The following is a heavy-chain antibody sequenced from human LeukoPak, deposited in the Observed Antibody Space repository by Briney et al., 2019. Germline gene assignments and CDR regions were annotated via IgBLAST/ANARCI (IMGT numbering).Heavy chain of an antibody. D-gene: IGHD3-10*02. CDR2: ISSSSYI. CDR3: AELGITMIGGA. Sequence: GGSLRLSCAASGFTFSNYNMNWVRQAPGKGLEWVSSISSSSYIYYADSVQGRFTISRGNAKKSLYLQMNSLRAEDTAVYYCAELGITMIGGAWGKGTTVTISS. J-gene: IGHJ6*04. CDR1: GFTFSNYN. V-gene: IGHV3-21*01.